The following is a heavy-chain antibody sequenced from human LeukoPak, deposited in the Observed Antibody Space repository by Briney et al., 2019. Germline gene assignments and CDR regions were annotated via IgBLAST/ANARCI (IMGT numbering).Heavy chain of an antibody. D-gene: IGHD2-21*01. J-gene: IGHJ4*02. CDR2: ISSSSSTI. V-gene: IGHV3-48*01. CDR1: GFIFTSYS. CDR3: AKAPMTSCRGAYCYPFDS. Sequence: SGGSLRLSCAASGFIFTSYSMNWVRQAPGKGLEWISYISSSSSTIYYADSVRGRFTISRDNAKNTLYLQMNSLRAEDAAVYFCAKAPMTSCRGAYCYPFDSWGQGTLVTVSS.